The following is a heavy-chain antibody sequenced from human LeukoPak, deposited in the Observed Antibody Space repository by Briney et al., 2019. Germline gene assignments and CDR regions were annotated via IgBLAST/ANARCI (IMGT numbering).Heavy chain of an antibody. CDR3: AREREVVPAAKVWFDP. D-gene: IGHD2-2*01. Sequence: ASVKVSCKASGGTFSSYAISWVRQARGQGLEWMGGIIPIFGTANYAQKFQGRVTITADESTSTAYMELSSLRSEDTAVYYCAREREVVPAAKVWFDPWGQGTLVTVSS. J-gene: IGHJ5*02. CDR1: GGTFSSYA. CDR2: IIPIFGTA. V-gene: IGHV1-69*13.